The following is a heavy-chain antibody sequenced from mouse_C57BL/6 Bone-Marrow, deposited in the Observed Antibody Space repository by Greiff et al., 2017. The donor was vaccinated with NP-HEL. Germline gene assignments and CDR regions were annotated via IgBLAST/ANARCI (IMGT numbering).Heavy chain of an antibody. D-gene: IGHD2-3*01. J-gene: IGHJ2*01. CDR1: GYTFTSYG. CDR3: ARSGYSLFDY. Sequence: VQLVESGAELARPGASVKLSCKASGYTFTSYGISWVKQRTGQGLEWIGEIYPRSGNTYYNEKFKGKATLTADKSSSTAYMELRSLTSEDSAVYFCARSGYSLFDYWGQGTTLTVSS. CDR2: IYPRSGNT. V-gene: IGHV1-81*01.